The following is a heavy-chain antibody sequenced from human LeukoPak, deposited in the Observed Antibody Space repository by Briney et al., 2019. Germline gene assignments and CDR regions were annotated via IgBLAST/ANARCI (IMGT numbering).Heavy chain of an antibody. D-gene: IGHD3-22*01. CDR1: GGSISSYY. V-gene: IGHV4-4*07. CDR3: ARVSHYYDSSGYYYVRAFDI. Sequence: SETLSLTCTVSGGSISSYYWSWIRQPAGKGLEWIGRISTSGSTDYNPSLKSRVTMSVDTSNNQFSLKLSSVTAADTAVYYCARVSHYYDSSGYYYVRAFDIWGQGTMVTVSS. CDR2: ISTSGST. J-gene: IGHJ3*02.